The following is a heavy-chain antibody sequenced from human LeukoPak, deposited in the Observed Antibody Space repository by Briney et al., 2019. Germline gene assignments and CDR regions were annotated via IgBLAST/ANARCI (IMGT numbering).Heavy chain of an antibody. V-gene: IGHV4-34*01. D-gene: IGHD5-12*01. Sequence: PSETLSLTCAVYGGSFSGYCWSWIRQPPGKGLEWIGEINHSGSTNYNPSLKSRVTISVDTSKNQFSLKLSSVTAADTAVYYCARGWVVATSYYYYYYGMDVWGQGTTVTVSS. CDR1: GGSFSGYC. J-gene: IGHJ6*02. CDR2: INHSGST. CDR3: ARGWVVATSYYYYYYGMDV.